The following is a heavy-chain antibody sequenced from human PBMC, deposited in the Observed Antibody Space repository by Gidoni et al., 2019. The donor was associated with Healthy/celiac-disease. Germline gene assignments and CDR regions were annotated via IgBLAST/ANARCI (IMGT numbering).Heavy chain of an antibody. CDR2: IIPILGTA. J-gene: IGHJ5*02. Sequence: QVQLVQSGAEVKKPGSSVKVSCEASGGTFSSYAISWVRQAPGQGLEWMGWIIPILGTANYAQKFQGGVTITADESTSTAYMELSSLRSEDTAVYYCAKEGYSNYENWFDPGGQGTLVTVSS. V-gene: IGHV1-69*01. CDR1: GGTFSSYA. CDR3: AKEGYSNYENWFDP. D-gene: IGHD4-4*01.